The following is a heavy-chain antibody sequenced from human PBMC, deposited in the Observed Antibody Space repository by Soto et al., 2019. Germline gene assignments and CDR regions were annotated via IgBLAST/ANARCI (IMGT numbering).Heavy chain of an antibody. V-gene: IGHV3-21*01. J-gene: IGHJ6*02. CDR3: ARDKRSSSPFYCHYYGMDV. Sequence: PGGSLRLSCAASGFTFSSYSMNWVRQAPGKGLEWVSSISSSSSYIYYADSVKGRFTISRDNAKNSLYLQMNSLRAEDTAVYYCARDKRSSSPFYCHYYGMDVWGQGTTVTVSS. D-gene: IGHD6-13*01. CDR1: GFTFSSYS. CDR2: ISSSSSYI.